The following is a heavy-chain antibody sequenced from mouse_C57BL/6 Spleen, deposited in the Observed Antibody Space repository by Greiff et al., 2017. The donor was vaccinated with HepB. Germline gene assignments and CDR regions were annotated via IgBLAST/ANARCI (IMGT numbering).Heavy chain of an antibody. CDR2: ISDGGSYT. CDR3: AGYDGDGVFAY. V-gene: IGHV5-4*01. J-gene: IGHJ3*01. CDR1: GFTFSSYA. D-gene: IGHD2-3*01. Sequence: EVQGVESGGGLVKPGGSLKLSCAASGFTFSSYAMSWVRQTPEKRLEWVATISDGGSYTYYPDNVKGRFTISRDNAKNNLYLQMSHLKSEDTAMYYCAGYDGDGVFAYWGQGTLVTVSA.